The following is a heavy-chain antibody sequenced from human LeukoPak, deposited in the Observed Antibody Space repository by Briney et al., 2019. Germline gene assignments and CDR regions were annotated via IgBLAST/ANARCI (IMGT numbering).Heavy chain of an antibody. V-gene: IGHV3-20*04. Sequence: GGSLRLSCAASGFTFDDYGMSWVRQAPGKGLEWVSGINWNGGSTGYADSVKGRFTISRDNAKNSLYLQMNSLRAEDTALYYCARERVSSSAPDFDYWGQGTLVPVSS. D-gene: IGHD6-13*01. CDR2: INWNGGST. CDR3: ARERVSSSAPDFDY. CDR1: GFTFDDYG. J-gene: IGHJ4*02.